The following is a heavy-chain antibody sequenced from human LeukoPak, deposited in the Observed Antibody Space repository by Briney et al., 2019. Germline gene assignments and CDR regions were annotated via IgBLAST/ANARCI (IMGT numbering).Heavy chain of an antibody. J-gene: IGHJ4*02. V-gene: IGHV3-23*01. D-gene: IGHD5-24*01. CDR1: GFTFTTYA. Sequence: PGGSLRLSCAASGFTFTTYAMSWVRQAPGKGLEWGSRISGSGGSTYYANSVKGRFTISRDNSKNTLYLQMNTLRAEDTAVYYCAHAGGYNSDYWGQGTLVTVSS. CDR3: AHAGGYNSDY. CDR2: ISGSGGST.